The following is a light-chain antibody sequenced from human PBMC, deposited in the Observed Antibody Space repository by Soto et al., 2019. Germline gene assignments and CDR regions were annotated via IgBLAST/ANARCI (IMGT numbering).Light chain of an antibody. CDR3: QQYYSTPWT. V-gene: IGKV4-1*01. Sequence: DVVLTQSPDSLAVSLGERATINCKSSQSVLYSSNNMNYLAWYQQKAGQPPKLLIYWASTRESGVPDRFGGSGSGPEFTLTISSLQAEDVAVYYCQQYYSTPWTFGQGTKVEIK. J-gene: IGKJ1*01. CDR1: QSVLYSSNNMNY. CDR2: WAS.